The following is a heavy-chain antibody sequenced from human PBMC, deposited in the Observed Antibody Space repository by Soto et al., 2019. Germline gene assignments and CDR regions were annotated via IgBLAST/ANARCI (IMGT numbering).Heavy chain of an antibody. D-gene: IGHD2-2*02. J-gene: IGHJ4*02. CDR2: ISGSGGST. V-gene: IGHV3-23*01. Sequence: SGGSLRLSCAASGFTFSSYAMIWVRQAPGKGLEWVSAISGSGGSTYYADSVKGRFTISRDNSKNTLYLQMNSLRAEDTAVYYCAKRRGGYQLLYIFFDYWGQGTLVTVSS. CDR1: GFTFSSYA. CDR3: AKRRGGYQLLYIFFDY.